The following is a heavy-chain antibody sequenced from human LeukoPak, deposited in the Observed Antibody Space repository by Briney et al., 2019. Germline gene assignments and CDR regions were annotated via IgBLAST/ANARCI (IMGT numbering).Heavy chain of an antibody. J-gene: IGHJ4*02. Sequence: GGSLRLSLVGSGLTFSTTWVHCVRQAPGKGLGWVSAISGSGGSTYYADSVKGRFTISRDNSKNTLYLQMNSPRAEDTAVYYCAKRLVVVAAITRGYFDYWGQGTLVTVSS. CDR1: GLTFSTTW. V-gene: IGHV3-23*01. D-gene: IGHD2-15*01. CDR2: ISGSGGST. CDR3: AKRLVVVAAITRGYFDY.